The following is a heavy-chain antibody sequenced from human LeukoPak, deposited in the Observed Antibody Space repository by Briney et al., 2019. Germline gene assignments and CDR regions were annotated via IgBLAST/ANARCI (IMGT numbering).Heavy chain of an antibody. CDR1: GGSISSYH. V-gene: IGHV4-59*01. J-gene: IGHJ3*02. CDR2: IYYSGST. D-gene: IGHD4-23*01. CDR3: AREGGATVVTRAFDI. Sequence: SETLSLTCTVSGGSISSYHWSWIRQPPGKGLEWIGYIYYSGSTNYNPSLKSRVTISVDTSKNQFSLKLSSVTAADTAVYYCAREGGATVVTRAFDIWGQGTMVTVSS.